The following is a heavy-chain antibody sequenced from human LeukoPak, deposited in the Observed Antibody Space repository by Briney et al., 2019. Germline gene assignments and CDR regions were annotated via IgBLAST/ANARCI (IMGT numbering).Heavy chain of an antibody. CDR3: ARGYCSGGSCLYHYYYYGMDV. V-gene: IGHV1-8*01. Sequence: GASVKVSCKASGYTFTSYDINWVRQATGQGLEWMGWMNPNSGNTGYAQKFQGRVTMTRNTSVSTAYMDLSSLRSEDTAVYYCARGYCSGGSCLYHYYYYGMDVWGQGTAVTVSS. D-gene: IGHD2-15*01. CDR1: GYTFTSYD. CDR2: MNPNSGNT. J-gene: IGHJ6*02.